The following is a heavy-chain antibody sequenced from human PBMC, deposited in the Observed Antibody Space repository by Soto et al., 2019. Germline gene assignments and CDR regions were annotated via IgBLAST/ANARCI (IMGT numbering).Heavy chain of an antibody. CDR1: GGTFTKYA. V-gene: IGHV1-69*11. Sequence: QAQLLQSGAEVKKPGSSVKVSCKASGGTFTKYAISWVRQAPGQGLEWMGGIIPFLGRADYAQKFQGRVTIAADESTSTIDMGLTSLRSEDTAVYYCARDANWGQGTLVTGSS. CDR2: IIPFLGRA. CDR3: ARDAN. J-gene: IGHJ4*02. D-gene: IGHD2-8*01.